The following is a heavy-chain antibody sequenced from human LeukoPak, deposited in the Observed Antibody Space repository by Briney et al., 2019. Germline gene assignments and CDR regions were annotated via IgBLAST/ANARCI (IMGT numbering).Heavy chain of an antibody. Sequence: GGSLRLSCSASGFTFSSFGMHWVRQAPGKGLEWVAVIWYDGTNKYYADSVKGRFTISRDNSKNTLYLQMNSLRAEDTAVYYCARATVTRWFDPWGQGTLVTVSS. CDR1: GFTFSSFG. CDR3: ARATVTRWFDP. J-gene: IGHJ5*02. CDR2: IWYDGTNK. D-gene: IGHD4-17*01. V-gene: IGHV3-33*08.